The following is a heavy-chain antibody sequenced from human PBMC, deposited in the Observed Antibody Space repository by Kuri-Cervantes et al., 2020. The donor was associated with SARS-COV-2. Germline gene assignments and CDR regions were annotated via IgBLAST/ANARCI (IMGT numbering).Heavy chain of an antibody. Sequence: GESLKISCAASGFTFSDYGMHWVRQAPGKGLEWVAFIRNDESSIDHAGSVKGRFTVSRDSAKNSLYLQMNSLRGEDTAVYYCARVAGEGPIYYYYMDVWGKGTTVTVSS. CDR1: GFTFSDYG. J-gene: IGHJ6*03. CDR2: IRNDESSI. V-gene: IGHV3-30*02. CDR3: ARVAGEGPIYYYYMDV. D-gene: IGHD2-21*01.